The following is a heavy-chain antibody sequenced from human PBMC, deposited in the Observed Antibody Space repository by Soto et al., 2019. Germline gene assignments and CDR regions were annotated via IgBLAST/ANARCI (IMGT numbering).Heavy chain of an antibody. CDR2: IKSKADGETK. CDR1: GFTFSHAW. Sequence: EMHLVDSGGGLVKPVGSLRLSCAASGFTFSHAWMSWVRQAPGKGLEWVGRIKSKADGETKDYGAPVRGRFTISRDDSQDILYLHMNSLRIEDTAVYYCCVIKRRDQYSTSGYWFDPWGPGTLVTVSS. V-gene: IGHV3-15*01. D-gene: IGHD4-4*01. J-gene: IGHJ5*02. CDR3: CVIKRRDQYSTSGYWFDP.